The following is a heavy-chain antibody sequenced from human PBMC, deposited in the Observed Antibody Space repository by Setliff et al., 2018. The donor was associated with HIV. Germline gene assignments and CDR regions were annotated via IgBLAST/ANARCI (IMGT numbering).Heavy chain of an antibody. V-gene: IGHV4-39*01. Sequence: KPSETLSLTCTVSGGFLSRSTYYWGWIRQPPGKGLEWIGALSSNGNTYYNPSLKSRVTLSIDSSKNLFSLKLNSLTADDTAVYYCVKDSEGGYTYGAYDYWGQGTLVTVSS. CDR2: LSSNGNT. J-gene: IGHJ4*02. D-gene: IGHD5-18*01. CDR3: VKDSEGGYTYGAYDY. CDR1: GGFLSRSTYY.